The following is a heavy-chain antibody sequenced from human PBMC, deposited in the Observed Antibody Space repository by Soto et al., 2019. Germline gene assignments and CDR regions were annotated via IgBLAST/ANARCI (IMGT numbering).Heavy chain of an antibody. Sequence: QVQLVQSGAEVKKPGSSVKVSCKASGGTFSSYAISWVRQAPGQGLEWMGGIIPIFGTANYAQKFQGRVTITADESTSTAYMELGSLRSKDTAVYYCASRNFGVVTPFDYWGQGTLVTVSS. CDR3: ASRNFGVVTPFDY. D-gene: IGHD3-3*01. V-gene: IGHV1-69*12. CDR1: GGTFSSYA. J-gene: IGHJ4*02. CDR2: IIPIFGTA.